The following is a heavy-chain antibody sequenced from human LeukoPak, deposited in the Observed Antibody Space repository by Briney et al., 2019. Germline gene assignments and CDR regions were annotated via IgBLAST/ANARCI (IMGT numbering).Heavy chain of an antibody. CDR2: IYYSGST. D-gene: IGHD2-21*02. CDR3: ARLGCGGDCYNNYFDY. J-gene: IGHJ4*02. CDR1: GGSISSSSYY. Sequence: SETLSLTCTVSGGSISSSSYYWGWIRQPPGKGLEWIGSIYYSGSTYYNPSLKSRVTISVDTSKNQFSLKVSSVTAADTAVYYCARLGCGGDCYNNYFDYWGQGTLVTVSS. V-gene: IGHV4-39*07.